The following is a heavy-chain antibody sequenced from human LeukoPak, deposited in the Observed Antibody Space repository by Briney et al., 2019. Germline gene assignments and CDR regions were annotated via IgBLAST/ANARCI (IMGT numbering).Heavy chain of an antibody. CDR2: ISGSGGDT. Sequence: GGSLRLSCAAFGFTFSSYAMGWVRQAPGKGLEWVSAISGSGGDTYYADSVKGRFTFSRDNSKNTLYLQMNSLRPEDTALYHCAKAVWFGEFDYCFFGLDVWGQGTTVTVSS. CDR3: AKAVWFGEFDYCFFGLDV. CDR1: GFTFSSYA. J-gene: IGHJ6*02. D-gene: IGHD3-10*01. V-gene: IGHV3-23*01.